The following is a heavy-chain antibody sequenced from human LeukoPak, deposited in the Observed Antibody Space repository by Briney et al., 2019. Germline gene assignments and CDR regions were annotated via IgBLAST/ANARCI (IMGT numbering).Heavy chain of an antibody. D-gene: IGHD1-26*01. V-gene: IGHV1-2*02. CDR2: INPNSGGT. Sequence: ASVKVSCKASGYTFTGYYMHWVRQAPGQGLERMGWINPNSGGTNYAQKFQGRVTMTRDTSISTAYMELSRLRSDGTALFYCARGPSGGRYGAFDLWGQGTLVTVSS. J-gene: IGHJ4*02. CDR3: ARGPSGGRYGAFDL. CDR1: GYTFTGYY.